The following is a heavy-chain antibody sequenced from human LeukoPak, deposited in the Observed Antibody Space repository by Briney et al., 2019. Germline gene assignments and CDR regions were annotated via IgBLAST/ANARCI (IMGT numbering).Heavy chain of an antibody. CDR1: GFTFSSYA. CDR2: ISYDGSNK. D-gene: IGHD5-18*01. Sequence: PGRSLRLSCAASGFTFSSYAMHWVRQAPGKGLEWVAVISYDGSNKYYADSVKGRFTISRDNSKNTLHLQMNSLRAEDTAVYYCARGYSYGTSRYYYGMDVWGQGTTVTVSS. J-gene: IGHJ6*02. V-gene: IGHV3-30-3*01. CDR3: ARGYSYGTSRYYYGMDV.